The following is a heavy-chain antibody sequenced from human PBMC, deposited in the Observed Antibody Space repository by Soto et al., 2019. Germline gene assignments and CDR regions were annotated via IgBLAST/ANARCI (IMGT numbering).Heavy chain of an antibody. CDR1: GFTFSSYS. CDR3: AREVDYGDYVLDFYDY. D-gene: IGHD4-17*01. J-gene: IGHJ4*02. Sequence: GGSLRLSCAASGFTFSSYSMNWVRQAPGKGLEWVSSISSSSSYIYYAESVKGRFTISRDNAKNSLYLQMNSLRAEDTAVYYCAREVDYGDYVLDFYDYWGQGTLVTVSS. CDR2: ISSSSSYI. V-gene: IGHV3-21*01.